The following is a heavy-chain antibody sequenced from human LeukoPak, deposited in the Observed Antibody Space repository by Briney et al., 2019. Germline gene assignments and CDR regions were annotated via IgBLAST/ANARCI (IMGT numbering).Heavy chain of an antibody. V-gene: IGHV3-15*07. D-gene: IGHD3-22*01. J-gene: IGHJ4*02. Sequence: GGSLRLSCAASGFTFSNAWMNWVRQAPGKGLEWVGRIKSKTDGGTTDYAAPVKGRFTISRDDSKNTPYLQMNSLKTEDTAVYYCTTDPENYYDSSGYLYWGQGTLVTVSS. CDR2: IKSKTDGGTT. CDR1: GFTFSNAW. CDR3: TTDPENYYDSSGYLY.